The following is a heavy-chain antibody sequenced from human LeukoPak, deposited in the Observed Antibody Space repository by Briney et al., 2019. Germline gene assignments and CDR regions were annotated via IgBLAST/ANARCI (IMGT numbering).Heavy chain of an antibody. V-gene: IGHV3-21*01. CDR3: VRIPNSAGFPNWFDP. CDR2: ISSSNDYI. Sequence: PGGSLRLSCAASGFTFSTSTMNWVRPAPGKGLEWVSSISSSNDYIYYADSVKGRFTISRDNARNSLYLQMNSLRAEDTAVYYCVRIPNSAGFPNWFDPWGQGTLVTVSS. D-gene: IGHD6-19*01. CDR1: GFTFSTST. J-gene: IGHJ5*02.